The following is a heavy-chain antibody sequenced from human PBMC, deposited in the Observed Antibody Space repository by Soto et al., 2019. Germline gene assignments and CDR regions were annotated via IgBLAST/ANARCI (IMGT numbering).Heavy chain of an antibody. CDR2: IVVGSGNT. V-gene: IGHV1-58*01. CDR1: GFTFTSSS. CDR3: AAGGHGEWFDP. D-gene: IGHD4-17*01. J-gene: IGHJ5*02. Sequence: ASVKVSCKASGFTFTSSSVQWVRQARGQRLEWIGWIVVGSGNTNYAQKFQGRVTITRDMSTSTAYMELSSLRSEDTAVYYCAAGGHGEWFDPWGQGTLVTVSS.